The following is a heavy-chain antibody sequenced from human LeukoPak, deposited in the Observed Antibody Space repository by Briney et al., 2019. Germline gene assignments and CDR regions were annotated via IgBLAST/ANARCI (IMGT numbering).Heavy chain of an antibody. V-gene: IGHV3-23*01. D-gene: IGHD3-16*01. Sequence: GGSLRLSCAASGFTFSSYWMSWVRQAPGKGLEWVSTIGGTGVRTYYADSVKGRFTISRDNSKNTLYLQINSLRAEDTAVYFCAKDRLGGPYFFHYWGQGTLVTVSS. J-gene: IGHJ4*02. CDR3: AKDRLGGPYFFHY. CDR2: IGGTGVRT. CDR1: GFTFSSYW.